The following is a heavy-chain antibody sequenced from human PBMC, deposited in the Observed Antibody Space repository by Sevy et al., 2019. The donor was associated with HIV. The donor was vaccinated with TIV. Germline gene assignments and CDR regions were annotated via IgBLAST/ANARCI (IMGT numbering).Heavy chain of an antibody. V-gene: IGHV3-7*04. Sequence: GGSLRLSCAASGFTFSRYWMSWVRQAPGKGLEWVGNVKEDGSEKYYGESVKGRFTISRDNAKISRFLQMKSLSAEESAVYYCARGDYYDRSGFYIDAFDVWGQGTMVTVSS. CDR3: ARGDYYDRSGFYIDAFDV. J-gene: IGHJ3*01. CDR1: GFTFSRYW. D-gene: IGHD3-22*01. CDR2: VKEDGSEK.